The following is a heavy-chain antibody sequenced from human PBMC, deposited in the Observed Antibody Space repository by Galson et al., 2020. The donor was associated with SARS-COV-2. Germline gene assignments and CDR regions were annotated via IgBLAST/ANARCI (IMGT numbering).Heavy chain of an antibody. V-gene: IGHV1-69*13. J-gene: IGHJ4*02. D-gene: IGHD3-10*01. CDR3: ARIASKIGSDF. Sequence: SVKVSCKASGGTFSSYTLSWVRQAPGQGLEWLGRIIPMLNITYYAQHLQRRLTITADESTSTTDMELSSLTSDDTAIYYCARIASKIGSDFWGQGTLVSVSS. CDR1: GGTFSSYT. CDR2: IIPMLNIT.